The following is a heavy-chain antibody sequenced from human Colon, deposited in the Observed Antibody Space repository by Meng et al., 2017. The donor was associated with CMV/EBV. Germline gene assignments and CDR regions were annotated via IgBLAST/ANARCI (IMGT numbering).Heavy chain of an antibody. D-gene: IGHD3-10*01. J-gene: IGHJ5*01. Sequence: GGSLRLSCAVSGFNLRNYWMTWVRQAPGKGLEWVANIKQDGSEEYYVDSVKGRFTISRDNTKNSLYLRMNSLRAEDTAVYYCARGQLWLDSWGQGTLVTVSS. CDR1: GFNLRNYW. CDR2: IKQDGSEE. CDR3: ARGQLWLDS. V-gene: IGHV3-7*04.